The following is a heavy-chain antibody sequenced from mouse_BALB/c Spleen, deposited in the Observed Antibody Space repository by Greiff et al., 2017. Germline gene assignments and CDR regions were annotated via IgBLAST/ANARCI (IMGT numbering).Heavy chain of an antibody. V-gene: IGHV1-5*01. Sequence: EVQLQQSGTVLARPGASVKMSCKASGYTFTSYWMHWVKQRPGQGLEWIGAIYPGNSDTSYNQKFKGKAKLTAVTSTSTAYMELSSLTNEDSAVYFCTREHYYGSSRFAYWGQGTLVTVSA. CDR2: IYPGNSDT. D-gene: IGHD1-1*01. CDR1: GYTFTSYW. CDR3: TREHYYGSSRFAY. J-gene: IGHJ3*01.